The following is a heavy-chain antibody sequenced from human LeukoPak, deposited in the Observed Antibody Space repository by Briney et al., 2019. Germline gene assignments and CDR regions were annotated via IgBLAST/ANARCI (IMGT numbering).Heavy chain of an antibody. CDR3: AKNETQRGWFDP. D-gene: IGHD6-25*01. CDR1: SGSISSSSYY. J-gene: IGHJ5*02. V-gene: IGHV4-39*02. Sequence: PSETLSLACTVSSGSISSSSYYWAWLREPPGAGLEWIGSIYYSGSTHYNPSLKSRITISVDTSKNHFSLKLSSVTAADTAVYYCAKNETQRGWFDPWGQGTLVTVSS. CDR2: IYYSGST.